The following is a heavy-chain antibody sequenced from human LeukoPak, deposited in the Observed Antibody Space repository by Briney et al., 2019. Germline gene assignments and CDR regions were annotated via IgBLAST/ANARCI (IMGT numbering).Heavy chain of an antibody. D-gene: IGHD6-13*01. J-gene: IGHJ3*02. Sequence: GGSLRLSCAASGFTFSSYWMSWVRQAPGKGLEWVANIKQDGSEKYYVDSVKGRFTISRDNAKNSLYLQMNSLRAEDTALYYCAKDSSSSSWSGAFDIWGQGTMVTVSS. CDR3: AKDSSSSSWSGAFDI. CDR1: GFTFSSYW. V-gene: IGHV3-7*03. CDR2: IKQDGSEK.